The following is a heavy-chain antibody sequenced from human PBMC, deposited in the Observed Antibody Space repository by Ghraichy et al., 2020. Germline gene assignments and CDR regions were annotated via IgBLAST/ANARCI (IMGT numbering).Heavy chain of an antibody. J-gene: IGHJ4*02. CDR2: ISSSSSTM. CDR1: GFTFSTYS. V-gene: IGHV3-48*02. Sequence: GGSLRLSCAASGFTFSTYSMNWVRQPPGKGLEWVSYISSSSSTMYYADSVKGRFTISRDNAKNSLYLQMDSLRDEDTAVYYCAAHRDYWGQGTLVTVSS. CDR3: AAHRDY.